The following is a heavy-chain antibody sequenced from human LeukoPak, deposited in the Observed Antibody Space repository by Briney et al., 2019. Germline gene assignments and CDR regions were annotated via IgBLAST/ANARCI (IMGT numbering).Heavy chain of an antibody. Sequence: GGSLRLSCAASAFTFDDYAIYWVRHGPGKGLEWVSLISGDGGSIYYADSVKGRFTISRDNSKNSLYLQMNSLRTEDTALYYCAKEDYSSSWYALDYWGQGTLVTVSS. CDR2: ISGDGGSI. V-gene: IGHV3-43*02. CDR3: AKEDYSSSWYALDY. CDR1: AFTFDDYA. D-gene: IGHD6-13*01. J-gene: IGHJ4*02.